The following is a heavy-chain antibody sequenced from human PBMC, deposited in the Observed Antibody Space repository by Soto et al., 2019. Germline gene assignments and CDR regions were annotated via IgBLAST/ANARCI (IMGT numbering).Heavy chain of an antibody. CDR2: MRPNNGNT. Sequence: QVQLVQSGAEVKKPGASVKVSCKASGYTFTNYDINWVRQATGQGLEWMGWMRPNNGNTGYAQKFQGRVNMTRNTSINTAYMELSSLRSEDTAVYYCASWAGYSKWGQGTLVTVSS. CDR1: GYTFTNYD. CDR3: ASWAGYSK. V-gene: IGHV1-8*01. D-gene: IGHD3-9*01. J-gene: IGHJ4*02.